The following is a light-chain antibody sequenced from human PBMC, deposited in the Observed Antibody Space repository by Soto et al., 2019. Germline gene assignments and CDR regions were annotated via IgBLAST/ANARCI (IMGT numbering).Light chain of an antibody. CDR1: QSVSSSY. V-gene: IGKV3-20*01. CDR2: AAS. J-gene: IGKJ3*01. Sequence: EIVLAQSPGTLSLSPGDSATLSCRASQSVSSSYLAWYQQKPGQAPRLLIYAASSRATGIPDRFSGSGSGTDFTLTISRLEPEDFAVYYCQKYGTSPLTFGQGTKVDIK. CDR3: QKYGTSPLT.